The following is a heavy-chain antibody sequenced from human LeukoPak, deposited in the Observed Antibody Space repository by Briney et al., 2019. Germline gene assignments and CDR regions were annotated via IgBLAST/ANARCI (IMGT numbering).Heavy chain of an antibody. D-gene: IGHD5-24*01. V-gene: IGHV4-59*01. CDR1: GGSSSNYY. Sequence: SETLSLTCAVYGGSSSNYYWGWIRQPPGKGLEWIGSIYYNGSTNYNPSLKSRVTISVDTSKNQFSLKLSSVTAADTAVYYCARVSVEMATIDYWGQGTLVTVSS. J-gene: IGHJ4*02. CDR2: IYYNGST. CDR3: ARVSVEMATIDY.